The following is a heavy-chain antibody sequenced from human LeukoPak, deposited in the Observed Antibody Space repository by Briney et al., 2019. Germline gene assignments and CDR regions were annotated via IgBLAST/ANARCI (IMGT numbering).Heavy chain of an antibody. CDR2: IYYSGTT. CDR3: ARGPTLKYFHH. CDR1: GGSIRSTTDY. J-gene: IGHJ1*01. Sequence: SEILSLTCTVSGGSIRSTTDYWGWIRQPPGKGLDWIGTIYYSGTTYYNPSLKSRVTISVDTSKNQFSLELSSMTAADTAVYYCARGPTLKYFHHWGQGTLVSVSS. V-gene: IGHV4-39*02.